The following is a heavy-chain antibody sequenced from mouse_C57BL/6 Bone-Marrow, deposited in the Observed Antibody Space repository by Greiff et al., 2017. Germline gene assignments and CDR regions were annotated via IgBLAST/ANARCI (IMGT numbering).Heavy chain of an antibody. J-gene: IGHJ2*01. V-gene: IGHV1-26*01. CDR2: INPNNGGT. CDR3: ARSDY. CDR1: GYTFTDYY. Sequence: VQLQQSGPELVMPGASVKISCKASGYTFTDYYMNWVKQSHGQSLEWIGDINPNNGGTSYNQKFKGKATLTVDKSSSTAYMELRSLTSEDSAVYYCARSDYWGQGTTLTVSS.